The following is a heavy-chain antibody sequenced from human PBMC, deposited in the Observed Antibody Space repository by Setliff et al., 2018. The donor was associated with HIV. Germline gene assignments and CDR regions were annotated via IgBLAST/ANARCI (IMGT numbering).Heavy chain of an antibody. CDR3: ASPLDSSGYPGGMDV. V-gene: IGHV5-10-1*01. D-gene: IGHD3-22*01. J-gene: IGHJ6*02. Sequence: GESLKISCKGSGYSFTSYWISWVLQMPGKGLEWMGRIDPSDSYTNYSPSFQGHVTLSADKSISTAYLQWSSLKASDTAMYYCASPLDSSGYPGGMDVWGQGTTVTVSS. CDR1: GYSFTSYW. CDR2: IDPSDSYT.